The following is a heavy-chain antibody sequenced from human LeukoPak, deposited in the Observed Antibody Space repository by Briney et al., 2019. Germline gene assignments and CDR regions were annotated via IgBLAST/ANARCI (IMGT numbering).Heavy chain of an antibody. Sequence: GGSLRLSCAASGFTFDDYAMHWVRQAPGKGLEWVSGISWNSGSIGYADSVKGRFTISRDNAKNSLYLQMNSLRAEDTALYYCAKTNYGSGSTAFDYWGQGTLVTVSS. J-gene: IGHJ4*02. CDR3: AKTNYGSGSTAFDY. V-gene: IGHV3-9*01. CDR1: GFTFDDYA. D-gene: IGHD3-10*01. CDR2: ISWNSGSI.